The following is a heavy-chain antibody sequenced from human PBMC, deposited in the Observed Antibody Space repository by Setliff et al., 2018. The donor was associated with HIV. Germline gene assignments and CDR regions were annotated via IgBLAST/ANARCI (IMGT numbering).Heavy chain of an antibody. D-gene: IGHD3-22*01. J-gene: IGHJ3*02. CDR2: IIPIFGTA. CDR1: GGTFSSYA. V-gene: IGHV1-69*13. Sequence: SVKVSCKASGGTFSSYAISWVRQAPGQGLEWMGGIIPIFGTANYAQKFQGRVTITADESTSTAYMELSSLRSEDTAVYYCARDPGGYDSGGFDAFDIWGQGTVVTVSS. CDR3: ARDPGGYDSGGFDAFDI.